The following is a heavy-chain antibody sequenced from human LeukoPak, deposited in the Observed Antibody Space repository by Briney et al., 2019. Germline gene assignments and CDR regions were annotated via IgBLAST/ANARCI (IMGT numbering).Heavy chain of an antibody. CDR3: ARDRYYYDSSGYYYPGGFDY. V-gene: IGHV3-48*01. J-gene: IGHJ4*02. Sequence: GSLRLSCAASGFTFSSYNMNWVRQAPGKGLEWVSYISSSSSTIYYADSVKGRFSISRDNAKNSLSLQMNSLRAEDTAVYYCARDRYYYDSSGYYYPGGFDYWGQGTLVTVSS. CDR2: ISSSSSTI. CDR1: GFTFSSYN. D-gene: IGHD3-22*01.